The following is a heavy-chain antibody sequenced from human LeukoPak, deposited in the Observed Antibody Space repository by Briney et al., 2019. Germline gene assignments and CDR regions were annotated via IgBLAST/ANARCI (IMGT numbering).Heavy chain of an antibody. V-gene: IGHV3-53*01. CDR1: GFNVRSTY. J-gene: IGHJ6*03. CDR2: IYSDGTT. Sequence: WGSLILSCAASGFNVRSTYMTWVRQAPGKGLEGVSVIYSDGTTYTADSVEGRFTISRDNGKNMLYLQMNSLRAEDTALYYCVTLWFGQLSVNNDYYMAAWGKGPTVTVSS. CDR3: VTLWFGQLSVNNDYYMAA. D-gene: IGHD3-10*01.